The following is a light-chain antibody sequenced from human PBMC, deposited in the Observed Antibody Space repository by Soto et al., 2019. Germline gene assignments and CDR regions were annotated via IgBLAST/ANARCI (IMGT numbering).Light chain of an antibody. Sequence: QSVLTQPPSASGTPGQRVTISCSGSGSNVGTNPVYWYQQLPGTAPKLLIYANNQRPSGVPDRFSGSKSGTSASLAISGLQSEDEADYFCAAWDDSLNDSYVFGTGTKLTVL. J-gene: IGLJ1*01. CDR2: ANN. CDR1: GSNVGTNP. CDR3: AAWDDSLNDSYV. V-gene: IGLV1-44*01.